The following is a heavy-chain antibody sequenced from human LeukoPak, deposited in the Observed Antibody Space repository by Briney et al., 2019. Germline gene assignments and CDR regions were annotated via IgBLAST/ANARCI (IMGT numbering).Heavy chain of an antibody. Sequence: SETLSLTCTVSGDSISSGDCYWSWIRQPPGKVLEWIAYIYYSGSTYYNPTLKSRLSISIYTSKDRFSLRLNSGTATDTAVYYCARVPRSGAGKMAFDLWGQGTLVTVSS. CDR2: IYYSGST. D-gene: IGHD3-10*01. CDR3: ARVPRSGAGKMAFDL. CDR1: GDSISSGDCY. J-gene: IGHJ5*02. V-gene: IGHV4-30-4*08.